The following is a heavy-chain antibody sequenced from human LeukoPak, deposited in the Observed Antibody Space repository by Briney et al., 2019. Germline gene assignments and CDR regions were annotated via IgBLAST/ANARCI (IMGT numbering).Heavy chain of an antibody. J-gene: IGHJ2*01. CDR2: IYYSKNT. D-gene: IGHD3-3*01. CDR1: GGSISSSSAY. CDR3: ARTYYDFWSGSRYWYFHL. V-gene: IGHV4-39*07. Sequence: SETLSLTCTVSGGSISSSSAYWGWIRQPPGKGLEWIVSIYYSKNTYYNPSLKSRITMSVDTSKNQFSLKLSSVTAADTAVYYCARTYYDFWSGSRYWYFHLWGRGTLVTVSS.